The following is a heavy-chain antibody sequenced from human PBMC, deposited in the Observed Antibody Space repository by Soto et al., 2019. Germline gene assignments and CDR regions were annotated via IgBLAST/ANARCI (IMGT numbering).Heavy chain of an antibody. V-gene: IGHV4-59*01. CDR2: FYNSGTT. J-gene: IGHJ4*02. Sequence: QVQLQESGPGLVKPSETLSLTCTVSGGSINSYYWTWIRQPPGKGLEWIGNFYNSGTTKYNPSLKSXXTXSXXTSKNQFSLKLTSVTAAETAVYYCAAGAQWLAFDYWGQGTLVTVYS. CDR3: AAGAQWLAFDY. D-gene: IGHD6-19*01. CDR1: GGSINSYY.